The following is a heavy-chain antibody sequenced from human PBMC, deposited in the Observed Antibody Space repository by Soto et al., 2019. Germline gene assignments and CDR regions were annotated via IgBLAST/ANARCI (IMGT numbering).Heavy chain of an antibody. D-gene: IGHD4-17*01. Sequence: QVQLQESGPGLVKPSETLYITCTVSGDSISTYYWTWIRQSPGKGLEWIGYIYYSGVTNYNPSLNSRVTLSVDTSKNQFSLELSSVTAADTAVYYCAIEGGDYPRGFAHWGQGTPVTVSS. J-gene: IGHJ4*02. CDR2: IYYSGVT. V-gene: IGHV4-59*01. CDR3: AIEGGDYPRGFAH. CDR1: GDSISTYY.